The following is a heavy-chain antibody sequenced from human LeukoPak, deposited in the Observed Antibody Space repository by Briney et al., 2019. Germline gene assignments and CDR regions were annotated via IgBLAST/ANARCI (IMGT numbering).Heavy chain of an antibody. CDR1: GFTFSRYA. Sequence: GGSLRLSCAASGFTFSRYAMSWVRQAPGKGLEWVSSFSGSGGSSYYEDSVRGRFTISRDNSKNTLSLQMSGLRAEDTAIYYCAKQDGYNPHDAFDIWGQGTMVTVSS. CDR3: AKQDGYNPHDAFDI. CDR2: FSGSGGSS. V-gene: IGHV3-23*01. J-gene: IGHJ3*02. D-gene: IGHD5-24*01.